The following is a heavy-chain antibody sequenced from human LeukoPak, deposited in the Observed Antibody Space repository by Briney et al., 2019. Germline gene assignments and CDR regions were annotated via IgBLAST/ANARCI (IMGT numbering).Heavy chain of an antibody. CDR1: GFTFNDYG. J-gene: IGHJ5*02. D-gene: IGHD6-19*01. CDR3: AKVRVAGTNWFDP. CDR2: ISSSGSYI. V-gene: IGHV3-21*01. Sequence: PGGSLRLSCAASGFTFNDYGMNWVRQAPGKGLEWVSSISSSGSYIYYADSVKGRFTISRDNAKNSLYLQMNSLRAEDTAVYYCAKVRVAGTNWFDPWGQGTLVTVSS.